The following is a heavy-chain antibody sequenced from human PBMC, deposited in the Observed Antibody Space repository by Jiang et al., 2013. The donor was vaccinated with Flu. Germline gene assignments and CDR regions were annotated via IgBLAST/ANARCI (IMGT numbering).Heavy chain of an antibody. V-gene: IGHV4-30-2*01. CDR1: GVSISGGLYS. CDR2: IYHSVST. Sequence: SGPGLVKPSQTLSLICAVSGVSISGGLYSWSWIRQPPGKGLEWIGYIYHSVSTYYNPSLKSRVTISVDRSKNQVSLKLSSVTAADTAVYYRARDVGNWYDPWGQGTLVTVSS. CDR3: ARDVGNWYDP. J-gene: IGHJ5*02. D-gene: IGHD3-16*01.